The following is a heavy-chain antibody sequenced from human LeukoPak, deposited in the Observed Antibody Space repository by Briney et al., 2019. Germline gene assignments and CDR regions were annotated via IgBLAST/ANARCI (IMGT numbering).Heavy chain of an antibody. CDR2: ISTSSSYI. Sequence: PGGSLRLSCAASGFTFSSYSMNWVRQAPGKGLEWVSTISTSSSYIHYADSVKGRFTISRDNAKNSLYLQMNSLRAEDTAVYYCARGTLNIPGEHGAFDYWGQGTLVTVSS. J-gene: IGHJ4*02. V-gene: IGHV3-21*01. CDR3: ARGTLNIPGEHGAFDY. CDR1: GFTFSSYS. D-gene: IGHD1-14*01.